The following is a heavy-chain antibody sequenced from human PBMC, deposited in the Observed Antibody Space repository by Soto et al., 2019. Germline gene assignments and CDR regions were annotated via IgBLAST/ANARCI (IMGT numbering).Heavy chain of an antibody. J-gene: IGHJ4*02. V-gene: IGHV4-30-4*01. Sequence: SETLSLTCTVSGASISRGDYYWSWIRQPPGKGLEWIGYIFYSDSTYYNPSLESRLTISIDTSRNQFSLKLGSGAAADTALYFCAISENLETKGFDYWGQATLAPVSS. CDR2: IFYSDST. CDR1: GASISRGDYY. CDR3: AISENLETKGFDY.